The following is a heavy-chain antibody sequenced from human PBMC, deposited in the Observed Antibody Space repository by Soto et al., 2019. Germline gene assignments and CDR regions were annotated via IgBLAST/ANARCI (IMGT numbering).Heavy chain of an antibody. CDR2: IYYSGST. CDR3: ARSDPVSGGYGMDV. D-gene: IGHD4-17*01. J-gene: IGHJ6*02. Sequence: PSETLSFTCTVSGGSISSSSYYWGWIRQPPGKGLEWIGSIYYSGSTYYNPSLKSRVTISVDTSKNQFSLKLSSVTAADTAVYYCARSDPVSGGYGMDVWGQGTTVTVSS. CDR1: GGSISSSSYY. V-gene: IGHV4-39*01.